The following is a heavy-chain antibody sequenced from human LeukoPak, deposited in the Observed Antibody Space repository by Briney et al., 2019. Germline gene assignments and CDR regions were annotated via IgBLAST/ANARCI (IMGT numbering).Heavy chain of an antibody. V-gene: IGHV2-70*11. CDR2: IDWDDDK. D-gene: IGHD1-26*01. Sequence: GSGPALVKPTQTLTLTCTFSGFSLSTSGMCVSWIRQPPGKALEWLARIDWDDDKYYSTSLKTRLTISKDTSKNQVVLTMTNMDPVDTATYYCARMYSGGYYSGGLNLDYWGQGTLVTVSS. CDR3: ARMYSGGYYSGGLNLDY. J-gene: IGHJ4*02. CDR1: GFSLSTSGMC.